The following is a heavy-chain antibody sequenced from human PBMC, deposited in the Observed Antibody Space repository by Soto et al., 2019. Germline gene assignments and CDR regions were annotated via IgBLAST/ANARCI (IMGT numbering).Heavy chain of an antibody. Sequence: PGESLKISCKGSGYSFTSYWIGWVRQMPGKGLEWMGIIYPGDSDTRYSPSFQGQVTISADKSISTAYLQWSSLKASDTAMYYCARLTNIVVVPAALKSLTLNWFDPWDQGTLVTAPQ. V-gene: IGHV5-51*01. CDR3: ARLTNIVVVPAALKSLTLNWFDP. CDR1: GYSFTSYW. D-gene: IGHD2-2*01. J-gene: IGHJ5*02. CDR2: IYPGDSDT.